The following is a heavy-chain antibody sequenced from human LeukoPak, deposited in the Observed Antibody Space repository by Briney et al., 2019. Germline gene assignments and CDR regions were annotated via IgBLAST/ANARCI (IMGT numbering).Heavy chain of an antibody. CDR3: ARGALMITFGGVIVIDYFDY. D-gene: IGHD3-16*02. J-gene: IGHJ4*02. CDR2: ISYDGSNK. CDR1: GFTFSSYS. V-gene: IGHV3-30*19. Sequence: GGSLRLSCVASGFTFSSYSMNWVRQAPGKGLEWVAVISYDGSNKYYADSVKGRFTISRDNSKNTLYLQMNSLRAEDTAVYYCARGALMITFGGVIVIDYFDYWGQGTLVTVSS.